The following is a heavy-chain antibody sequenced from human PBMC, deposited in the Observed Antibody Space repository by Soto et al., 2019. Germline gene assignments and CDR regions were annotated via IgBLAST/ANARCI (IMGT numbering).Heavy chain of an antibody. J-gene: IGHJ6*02. CDR2: ISYDGSNK. Sequence: GGSLRLSCAASGFTFSSYAMHWVRQAPGKGLEWVAVISYDGSNKYYADSVKGRFTISRDNSKNTLYLQMNSLRAEDTAVYYCARGGRQYCSSTSCYSTPDYYYYGMDVWGQGTTVTVSS. V-gene: IGHV3-30-3*01. CDR1: GFTFSSYA. CDR3: ARGGRQYCSSTSCYSTPDYYYYGMDV. D-gene: IGHD2-2*02.